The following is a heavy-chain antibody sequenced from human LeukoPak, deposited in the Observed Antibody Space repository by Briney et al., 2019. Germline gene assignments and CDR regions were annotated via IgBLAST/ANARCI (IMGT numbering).Heavy chain of an antibody. CDR1: GYTFTGYY. CDR2: INPNSGGT. J-gene: IGHJ4*02. CDR3: AMSGSYYAYYFDY. D-gene: IGHD1-26*01. Sequence: ASVKVPCKASGYTFTGYYMHWVRQAPGQGLEWMGWINPNSGGTNYAQKFQGRVTMTRDTSISTAYMELSRLRSDDTAVYYCAMSGSYYAYYFDYWGQGTLVTVSS. V-gene: IGHV1-2*02.